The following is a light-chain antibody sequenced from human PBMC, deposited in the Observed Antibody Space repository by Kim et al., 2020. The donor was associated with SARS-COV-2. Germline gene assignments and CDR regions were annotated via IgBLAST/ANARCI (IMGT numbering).Light chain of an antibody. Sequence: SPGEIAPPSCRASRSVSSNLAWYQQKPGQAPRLLIYGASTRATGIPARFSGSGSGTEFTLTISSLQSEDFAVYYCQQYNNWPPMYTFGQGTKLEI. CDR1: RSVSSN. V-gene: IGKV3-15*01. CDR2: GAS. J-gene: IGKJ2*01. CDR3: QQYNNWPPMYT.